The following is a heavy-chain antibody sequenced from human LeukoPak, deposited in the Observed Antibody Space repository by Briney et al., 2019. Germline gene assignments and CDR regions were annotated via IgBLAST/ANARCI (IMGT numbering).Heavy chain of an antibody. CDR1: GGTFSSYA. Sequence: SVKVSCKASGGTFSSYAISWVRQAPGQGLEWMGGIIPIFGTANYAQKFQGRVTITAGESTSTAYMELSSLRSEDTAVYYCASMGSEVAVAGTDYWGQGTLVTVSS. J-gene: IGHJ4*02. CDR2: IIPIFGTA. V-gene: IGHV1-69*13. D-gene: IGHD6-19*01. CDR3: ASMGSEVAVAGTDY.